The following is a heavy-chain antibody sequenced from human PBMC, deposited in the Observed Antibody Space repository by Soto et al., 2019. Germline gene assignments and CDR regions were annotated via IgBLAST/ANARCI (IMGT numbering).Heavy chain of an antibody. V-gene: IGHV3-33*01. CDR3: ARDARRYFDWLWTENWFDP. D-gene: IGHD3-9*01. Sequence: GGSLRLSCAASGFTFSSYGMHWVRQAPGKGLEWVAVIWYDGSNKYYADSVKGRFTISRDNSKNTLYLQMNSLRAEDTAVYYCARDARRYFDWLWTENWFDPWGQGTLVTVSS. J-gene: IGHJ5*02. CDR2: IWYDGSNK. CDR1: GFTFSSYG.